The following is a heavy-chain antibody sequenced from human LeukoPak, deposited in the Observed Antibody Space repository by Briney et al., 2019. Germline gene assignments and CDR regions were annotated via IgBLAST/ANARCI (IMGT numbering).Heavy chain of an antibody. CDR2: ISRSSNYK. J-gene: IGHJ4*02. V-gene: IGHV3-21*01. D-gene: IGHD3-22*01. CDR1: GFTFSSYS. Sequence: GGSLRLSCAASGFTFSSYSMNWVRQAPGKGLEWVSSISRSSNYKYYADSVKGRFTISRDNAKNSLYLQMNSLKAEDTALYYCASSRYDSSGYYGIIGYWGQGTLVTVSS. CDR3: ASSRYDSSGYYGIIGY.